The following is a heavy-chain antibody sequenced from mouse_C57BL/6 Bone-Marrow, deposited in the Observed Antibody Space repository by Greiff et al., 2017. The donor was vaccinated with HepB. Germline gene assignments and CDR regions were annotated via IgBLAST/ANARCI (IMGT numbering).Heavy chain of an antibody. CDR2: ILPSIGRT. J-gene: IGHJ1*03. D-gene: IGHD2-4*01. V-gene: IGHV15-2*01. CDR3: ARRGLRRDWYFDV. Sequence: VQLVESGSELRSPGSSVKLSCKDFDSEVFPIAYMSWVRQKPGHGFEWIGGILPSIGRTIYGEKFEDKATLDADTLSNTAYLELNSLTSEDSAIYYCARRGLRRDWYFDVWGTGTTVTVSS. CDR1: DSEVFPIAY.